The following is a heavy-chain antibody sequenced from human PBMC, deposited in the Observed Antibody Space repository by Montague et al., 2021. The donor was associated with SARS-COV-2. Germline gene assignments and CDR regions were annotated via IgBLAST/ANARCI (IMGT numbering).Heavy chain of an antibody. D-gene: IGHD3-10*01. CDR3: ARAVSVRRAVNWFDP. Sequence: SETLSLTCGVYGGSFGDDHWSWIRQPPGKGLEWIGDIKQSGSTNYNPSLKSRVSMSVDTSKNQFSLKLTSVAAADTAVYYCARAVSVRRAVNWFDPWGQGTLVTVSS. V-gene: IGHV4-34*01. CDR2: IKQSGST. J-gene: IGHJ5*02. CDR1: GGSFGDDH.